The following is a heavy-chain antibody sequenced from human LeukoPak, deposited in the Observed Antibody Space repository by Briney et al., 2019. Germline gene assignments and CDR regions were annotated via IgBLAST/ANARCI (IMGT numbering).Heavy chain of an antibody. CDR3: ARPNITSYYDSRGYDTFDV. CDR2: INPEDSDT. D-gene: IGHD3-22*01. Sequence: GESLKISCKGSGYRFNAYWIAWVRQMPGKGLEWMGIINPEDSDTRYSPSFQGQVTISADKSVRTAYLQWSSLKASDTAMYYCARPNITSYYDSRGYDTFDVWGQGTMVTVSS. J-gene: IGHJ3*01. CDR1: GYRFNAYW. V-gene: IGHV5-51*01.